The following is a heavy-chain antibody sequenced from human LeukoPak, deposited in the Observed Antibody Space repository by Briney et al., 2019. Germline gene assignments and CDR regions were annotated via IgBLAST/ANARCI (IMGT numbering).Heavy chain of an antibody. V-gene: IGHV3-23*01. CDR1: GFTFSNYA. CDR3: AKAPVTSCRGAFCYPFDY. J-gene: IGHJ4*02. D-gene: IGHD2-15*01. Sequence: GGSLRLSCAVSGFTFSNYAMSWVRQAPGKGPEWVSAISGTGANTFYADSVKGRFTISRDNSKNTLYLQMNSLRAEDAAVYYCAKAPVTSCRGAFCYPFDYWGQGTLVTVSS. CDR2: ISGTGANT.